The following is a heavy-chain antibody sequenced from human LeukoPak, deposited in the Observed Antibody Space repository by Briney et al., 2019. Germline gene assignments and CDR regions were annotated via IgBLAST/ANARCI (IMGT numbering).Heavy chain of an antibody. Sequence: PGGSLRLSCAASGFTFSNYWMTWVRQAPGKGLEWVAGIKEDGSEKSYVDSVKGRFTISRDNAKTSLFLQMNSLGAEDTAVYYCVRDGSYTFDPWGQGILVTVSS. D-gene: IGHD3-10*01. CDR1: GFTFSNYW. J-gene: IGHJ5*02. CDR2: IKEDGSEK. V-gene: IGHV3-7*01. CDR3: VRDGSYTFDP.